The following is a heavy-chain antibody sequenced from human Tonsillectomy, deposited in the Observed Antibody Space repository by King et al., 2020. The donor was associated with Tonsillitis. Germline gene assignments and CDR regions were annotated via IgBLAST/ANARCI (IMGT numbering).Heavy chain of an antibody. CDR3: ARGSPRTLTRHIAAAGLIDY. V-gene: IGHV4-59*08. Sequence: VQLQESGPGLVKPSETLSLTCTVSGGSISSYYWSWIRQPPGKGLEWIGYIYYSGSTNYNPSLKSRVTISVDTSKNQFSLKLSSVTAADTAVYYCARGSPRTLTRHIAAAGLIDYWGQGTLVTVSS. CDR1: GGSISSYY. D-gene: IGHD6-13*01. J-gene: IGHJ4*02. CDR2: IYYSGST.